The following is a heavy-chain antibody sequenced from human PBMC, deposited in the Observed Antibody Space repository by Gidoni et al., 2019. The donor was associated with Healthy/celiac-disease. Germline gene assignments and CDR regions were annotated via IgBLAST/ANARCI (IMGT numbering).Heavy chain of an antibody. J-gene: IGHJ4*02. CDR1: GGSFSGYY. Sequence: QVQLQQWGAGLLTPSETLSLTCAVYGGSFSGYYWSWIRQPPGKGLEWIGEINHSGSTNYNPALKSRVTISVDTSKNQFSLKLSSVTAADTAVYYCASFYRGKNGSSGYYFLLDYWGQGTLVTVSS. D-gene: IGHD3-22*01. CDR3: ASFYRGKNGSSGYYFLLDY. V-gene: IGHV4-34*01. CDR2: INHSGST.